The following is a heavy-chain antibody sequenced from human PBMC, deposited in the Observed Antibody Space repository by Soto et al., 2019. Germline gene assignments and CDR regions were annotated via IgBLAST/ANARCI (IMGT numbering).Heavy chain of an antibody. CDR3: ASQWELPPQFDY. Sequence: PGGSLRLSCAASGFTLSSCGMLWVRQAPGKGLEWVDVISYNGINKYYADSLKGRFTISRDNSKNTVFLQMDSLRAEHTAVYYWASQWELPPQFDYWGQGTLVTVSS. V-gene: IGHV3-30*03. D-gene: IGHD1-26*01. CDR2: ISYNGINK. J-gene: IGHJ4*02. CDR1: GFTLSSCG.